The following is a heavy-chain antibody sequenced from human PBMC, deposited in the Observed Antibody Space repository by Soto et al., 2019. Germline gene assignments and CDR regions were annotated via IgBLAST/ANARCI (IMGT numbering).Heavy chain of an antibody. Sequence: QVQLVQSGAEVKKPGASVKVSCKASGYTFTSYGISWVRQAPGQGLEWMGWISAYNGNTNYAQKLQGRVTMTTDTSTSAADMELRSLRSDDTAVYYCARNGYSSGREGWFDPWGQGTLVTVSS. J-gene: IGHJ5*02. D-gene: IGHD6-19*01. V-gene: IGHV1-18*01. CDR3: ARNGYSSGREGWFDP. CDR2: ISAYNGNT. CDR1: GYTFTSYG.